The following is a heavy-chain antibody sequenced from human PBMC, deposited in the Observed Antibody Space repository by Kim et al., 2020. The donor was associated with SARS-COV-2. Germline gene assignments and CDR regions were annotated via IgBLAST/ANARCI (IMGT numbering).Heavy chain of an antibody. CDR1: GFIFSNAW. CDR2: IKSKTAGGTT. D-gene: IGHD2-2*01. Sequence: GGSLRLSCAAYGFIFSNAWMSWVRQALGKGLEWVGRIKSKTAGGTTDYAAPVKGRFTISRDDSKNTLYLQMNSLKTEDTAVYYCTKGIYQDDAFDIWGQGTLVTVSS. J-gene: IGHJ3*02. CDR3: TKGIYQDDAFDI. V-gene: IGHV3-15*01.